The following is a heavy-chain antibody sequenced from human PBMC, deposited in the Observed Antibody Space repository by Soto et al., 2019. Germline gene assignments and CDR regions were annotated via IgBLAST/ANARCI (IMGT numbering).Heavy chain of an antibody. D-gene: IGHD3-10*01. V-gene: IGHV4-31*03. CDR2: IYYSGST. Sequence: SQALSLTCTVSGGFISSGGYYWCWIRQHPGKGLEWIGYIYYSGSTYYNPSLKSRVTISVDTSKNQFSLKLSSVTAADTAVYYCARHGSGSYYTTLPRPWTFHYWGQGPVVTVSS. CDR1: GGFISSGGYY. CDR3: ARHGSGSYYTTLPRPWTFHY. J-gene: IGHJ4*02.